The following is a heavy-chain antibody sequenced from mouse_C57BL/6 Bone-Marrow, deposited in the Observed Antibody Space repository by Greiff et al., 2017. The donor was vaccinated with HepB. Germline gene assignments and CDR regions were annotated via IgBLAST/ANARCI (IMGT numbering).Heavy chain of an antibody. CDR1: GYTFTSYW. J-gene: IGHJ2*01. D-gene: IGHD1-1*01. CDR2: IDPSDSYT. V-gene: IGHV1-69*01. Sequence: QVQLQQPGAELVMPGASVKLSCKASGYTFTSYWMHWVKQRPGQGLEWIGEIDPSDSYTNYNQKFKGKSTLTVDKSSSTAYMQLSSLTSEDSAVYYCARYVYGSSFDYWGQGTTLTVSS. CDR3: ARYVYGSSFDY.